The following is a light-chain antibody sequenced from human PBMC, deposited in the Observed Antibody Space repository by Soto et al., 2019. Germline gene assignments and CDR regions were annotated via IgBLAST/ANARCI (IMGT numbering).Light chain of an antibody. V-gene: IGLV1-40*01. CDR2: GNS. J-gene: IGLJ2*01. Sequence: QSVLTQPPSVSGAPGPRVTISCTGSTSNIGAGYDVHWYQQLPGTAPKLLIYGNSNRPSGVPDRFSCSKSGTSASLAITGLQAEDEADYYCQSYDSSLSGVVFGGGTKLTVL. CDR3: QSYDSSLSGVV. CDR1: TSNIGAGYD.